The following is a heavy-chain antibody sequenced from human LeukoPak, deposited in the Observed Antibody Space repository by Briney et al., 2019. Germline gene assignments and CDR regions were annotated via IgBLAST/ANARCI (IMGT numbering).Heavy chain of an antibody. CDR3: ARHEGIQLWLQDY. Sequence: PSETLSLTCTVSGGSISSSSYYWGWIRQPPGKGLEWIGSIYYSGSTYYNPSLKSRVTISVDTSKNQFSLKLSSVTAADTAVYYCARHEGIQLWLQDYWGQGTLVTVSS. V-gene: IGHV4-39*01. D-gene: IGHD5-18*01. CDR1: GGSISSSSYY. J-gene: IGHJ4*02. CDR2: IYYSGST.